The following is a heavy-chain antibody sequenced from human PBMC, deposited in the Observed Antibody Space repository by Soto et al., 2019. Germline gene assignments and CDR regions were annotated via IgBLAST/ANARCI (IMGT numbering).Heavy chain of an antibody. V-gene: IGHV3-30-3*01. J-gene: IGHJ4*02. CDR1: GFTFSIYA. D-gene: IGHD3-22*01. Sequence: PGGSLRLSCAASGFTFSIYAMHWVRQAPGKGLEWVAVISYDGSNKYYADSVKGRFTISRDNSKNTLYLQMNSLRAEDTAVYYCAREWLFQYYFDYWGQGTLVTVSS. CDR3: AREWLFQYYFDY. CDR2: ISYDGSNK.